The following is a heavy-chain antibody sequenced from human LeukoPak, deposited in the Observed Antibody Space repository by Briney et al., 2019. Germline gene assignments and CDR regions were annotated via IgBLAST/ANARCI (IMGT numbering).Heavy chain of an antibody. Sequence: PSETLSLTCGVFGGYFSDYYWSWIRQSPGKGLEWIGEISDREGTNYNPSLRSRVTISEDKSKNQFSLRLTSVTAADTAVYYCARSVTGRSGYYYYGMDVWGQGTTVTVSS. CDR3: ARSVTGRSGYYYYGMDV. D-gene: IGHD2-15*01. J-gene: IGHJ6*02. V-gene: IGHV4-34*01. CDR2: ISDREGT. CDR1: GGYFSDYY.